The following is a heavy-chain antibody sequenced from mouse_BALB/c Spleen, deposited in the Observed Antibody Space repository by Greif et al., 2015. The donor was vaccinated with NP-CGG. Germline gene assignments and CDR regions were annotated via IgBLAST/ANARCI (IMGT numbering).Heavy chain of an antibody. V-gene: IGHV5-4*02. CDR1: GFTFSDYY. CDR2: ISDGGSYT. Sequence: EVKLMESGGGLVKPGGSLKLSCAASGFTFSDYYMYWVRQAPEKRLEWVATISDGGSYTYYTDSVKGRFTISRDNAKNNLYLQMSSLKSEDTAMYYCASMYYWGQGTSLTVSS. CDR3: ASMYY. J-gene: IGHJ4*01.